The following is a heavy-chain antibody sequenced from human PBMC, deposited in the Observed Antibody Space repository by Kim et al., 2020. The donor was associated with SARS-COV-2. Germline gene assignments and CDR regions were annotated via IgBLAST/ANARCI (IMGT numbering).Heavy chain of an antibody. CDR3: SEGFYYSSGRYSPRGTSVS. D-gene: IGHD3-10*01. V-gene: IGHV3-15*01. J-gene: IGHJ5*02. CDR2: IRPTADGGTT. Sequence: GGSLRLSCAASGFTFSTAWMSWVRQAPGKGLEWVGRIRPTADGGTTDYAAPLQGRFTISRDDSKDTLYLQMNSLKTEDTAVYYCSEGFYYSSGRYSPRGTSVSWGQGTLVTVSS. CDR1: GFTFSTAW.